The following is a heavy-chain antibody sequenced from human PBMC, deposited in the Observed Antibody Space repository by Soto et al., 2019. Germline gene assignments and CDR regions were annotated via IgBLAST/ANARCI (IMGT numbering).Heavy chain of an antibody. Sequence: EVQLVGSGGGLVQPGGSLRLSCAASGFTFSKYAINWVRQAPGKGMEWVSYISNDERTIFYADSVKRLLTLSRDDSKDSLYLQMKRLRAEDTDIYYCAIVGREGWFDCRGQGTLGTVSS. CDR1: GFTFSKYA. CDR2: ISNDERTI. V-gene: IGHV3-48*03. J-gene: IGHJ5*01. D-gene: IGHD1-26*01. CDR3: AIVGREGWFDC.